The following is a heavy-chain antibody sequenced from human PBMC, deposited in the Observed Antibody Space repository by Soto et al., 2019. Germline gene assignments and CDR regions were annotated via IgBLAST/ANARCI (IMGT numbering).Heavy chain of an antibody. CDR2: IYWDDDK. D-gene: IGHD4-17*01. V-gene: IGHV2-5*02. CDR1: GFSLSTSGVG. CDR3: ARHMTTEGYFDY. Sequence: QITLKESGHTLVKPTQTLTLTCTFSGFSLSTSGVGVGWISQPPGKALEWLALIYWDDDKRYSPSLKSRLTITKDTSKNQVVLTMTNMDPVDTATYYCARHMTTEGYFDYWGQGTLVTVSS. J-gene: IGHJ4*02.